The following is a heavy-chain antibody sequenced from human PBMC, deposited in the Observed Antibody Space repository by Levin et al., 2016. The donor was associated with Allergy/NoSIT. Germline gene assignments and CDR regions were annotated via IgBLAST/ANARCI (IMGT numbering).Heavy chain of an antibody. CDR3: ARSESGGFYGSWFDP. V-gene: IGHV4-59*01. D-gene: IGHD4-23*01. Sequence: SETLSLTCTVSGGSISGYYWSWIRQPPGKGLEWIGYIYHLGNTNYNPSLASRVSISVDKSKNQFSLRLTSVTAADTAVYYCARSESGGFYGSWFDPWGQGTLVPVSS. CDR1: GGSISGYY. CDR2: IYHLGNT. J-gene: IGHJ5*02.